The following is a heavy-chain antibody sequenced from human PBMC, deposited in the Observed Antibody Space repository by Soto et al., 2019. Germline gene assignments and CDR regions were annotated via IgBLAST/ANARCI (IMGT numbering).Heavy chain of an antibody. D-gene: IGHD1-20*01. J-gene: IGHJ5*02. Sequence: AVKVSCKASGGPFSSYAISWVRQAPGQGLEWMGGIIPIFGTANYAQKFQGRVTITADESTSRAYMELSSLRSEDTAVYYCARAAGRYNWIYHWFDPWGKGTLAPVAS. CDR2: IIPIFGTA. CDR3: ARAAGRYNWIYHWFDP. CDR1: GGPFSSYA. V-gene: IGHV1-69*01.